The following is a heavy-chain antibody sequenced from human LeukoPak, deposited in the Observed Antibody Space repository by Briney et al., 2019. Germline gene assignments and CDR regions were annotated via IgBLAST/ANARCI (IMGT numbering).Heavy chain of an antibody. Sequence: GGSLRLSCAASGFSFSTYGMNWVRQAPGKGLEWVSSIKSSSAYIYYADSVKGRFTTSRDNAKKSLFLQMDSLRVEDTAVYYCARAYSNYYYYMDVWGRGTTVTVSS. CDR3: ARAYSNYYYYMDV. CDR2: IKSSSAYI. V-gene: IGHV3-21*01. J-gene: IGHJ6*03. CDR1: GFSFSTYG. D-gene: IGHD4-11*01.